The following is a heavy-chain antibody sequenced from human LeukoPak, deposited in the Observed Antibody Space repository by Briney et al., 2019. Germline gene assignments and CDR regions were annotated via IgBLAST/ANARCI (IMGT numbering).Heavy chain of an antibody. Sequence: GGSLRLSCAASRFTFSSYSMNWIRQAPGKGLEWVSAISSRSSYKYYADSVKGRFTVSRDNAKNSLYLEMNSLRVDDTAVYYCAREGTMISSFDYWGQGTLVTVSS. V-gene: IGHV3-21*06. CDR3: AREGTMISSFDY. J-gene: IGHJ4*02. CDR2: ISSRSSYK. CDR1: RFTFSSYS. D-gene: IGHD3-22*01.